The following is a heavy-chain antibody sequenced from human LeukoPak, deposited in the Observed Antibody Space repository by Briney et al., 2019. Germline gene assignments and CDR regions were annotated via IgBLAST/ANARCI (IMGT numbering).Heavy chain of an antibody. V-gene: IGHV4-59*08. CDR3: ARHVAPDMDYFDY. Sequence: KPSETLSLTCTVSGGSISGYYWTWIRQSPGKRPEWLAYARYTGSTNYNPSLKSRLTISVDTSKNQFSLTLTSVTAADTAVYYCARHVAPDMDYFDYWGPGTLVTVSP. CDR2: ARYTGST. D-gene: IGHD2-15*01. CDR1: GGSISGYY. J-gene: IGHJ4*02.